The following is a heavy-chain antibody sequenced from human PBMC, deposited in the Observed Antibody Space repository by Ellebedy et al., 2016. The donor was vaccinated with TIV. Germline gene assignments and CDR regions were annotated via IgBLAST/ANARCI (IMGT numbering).Heavy chain of an antibody. CDR3: ARGRWGSGGIDH. Sequence: GESLKISCAASGFTFSSYGMHWVRQAPGKGLEWVAVIWYDGSNKYYADSVKGRFTISRDNSKNTLYLQMGSLRAEDMALYYCARGRWGSGGIDHWGQGTMVTVSS. V-gene: IGHV3-33*01. CDR1: GFTFSSYG. D-gene: IGHD6-19*01. CDR2: IWYDGSNK. J-gene: IGHJ5*02.